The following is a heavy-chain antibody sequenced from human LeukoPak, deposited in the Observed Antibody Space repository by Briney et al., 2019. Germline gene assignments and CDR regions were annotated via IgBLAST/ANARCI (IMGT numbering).Heavy chain of an antibody. Sequence: GRSLRLSCAASGFTFSSCGMHWVRQAPGKGLQWVAVIWSDGNNKYYADSVKGRFTISRDNSKNTMYLEMNSLRAEDTAVYYCARWGFGYYDSSALRTSYGMDVWGQGTTVTVSS. D-gene: IGHD3-22*01. V-gene: IGHV3-33*01. CDR2: IWSDGNNK. CDR1: GFTFSSCG. J-gene: IGHJ6*02. CDR3: ARWGFGYYDSSALRTSYGMDV.